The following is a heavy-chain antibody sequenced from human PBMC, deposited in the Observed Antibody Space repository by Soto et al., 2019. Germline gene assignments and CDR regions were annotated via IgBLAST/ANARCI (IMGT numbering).Heavy chain of an antibody. V-gene: IGHV3-11*06. J-gene: IGHJ4*02. D-gene: IGHD2-2*01. CDR1: GFTFSDYY. CDR3: ARTRGYCSSTSCYPLDY. CDR2: ISSSSSYT. Sequence: GGSLRLSCAASGFTFSDYYMSWIRQAPGKGLEWVSYISSSSSYTNYADSVKGRSTISRDNAKNSLYLQMNSLRAEDTAVYYCARTRGYCSSTSCYPLDYWGQGTLVTVSS.